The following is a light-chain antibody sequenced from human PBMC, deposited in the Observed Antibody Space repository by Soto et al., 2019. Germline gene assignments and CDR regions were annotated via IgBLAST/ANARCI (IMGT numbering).Light chain of an antibody. CDR3: AACDASLSGVV. CDR1: TSNTGNNY. Sequence: QSVLTQPPSAAGTPGQRVTTSCSGTTSNTGNNYVYWHQQLPRTAPKLLIHRSEQRPSGVPDRFSGSKSGTSASLAISGLRSEDEAHYYCAACDASLSGVVFGGGTKVTVL. V-gene: IGLV1-47*01. CDR2: RSE. J-gene: IGLJ2*01.